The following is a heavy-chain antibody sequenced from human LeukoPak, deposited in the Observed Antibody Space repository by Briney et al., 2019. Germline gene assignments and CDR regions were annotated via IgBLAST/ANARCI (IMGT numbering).Heavy chain of an antibody. D-gene: IGHD2-2*01. CDR3: ARQTRDCSSASCQIDY. Sequence: RTSETLSLTCTVSGGSISSSSYFWDWIRQPPGKGLEWIGYIYYSGSTYYNPSLKSRVTISVDTSKNQFSLKLSSVTAADTAVHYCARQTRDCSSASCQIDYWGQGTLVTVSS. J-gene: IGHJ4*02. V-gene: IGHV4-39*01. CDR2: IYYSGST. CDR1: GGSISSSSYF.